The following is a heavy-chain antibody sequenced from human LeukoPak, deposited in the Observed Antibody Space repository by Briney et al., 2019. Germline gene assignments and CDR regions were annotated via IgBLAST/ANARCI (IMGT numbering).Heavy chain of an antibody. CDR2: ISAYNGNT. CDR1: GYTFTSYA. D-gene: IGHD2-21*02. CDR3: ARATVVTALSEHDY. V-gene: IGHV1-18*01. J-gene: IGHJ4*02. Sequence: GASVKVSCKASGYTFTSYAMHWVRQAPGQGLEWMGWISAYNGNTNYAQKLQGRVTMTTDTSTSTAYMELRSLRSDDTAVYYCARATVVTALSEHDYWGQGTLVTVSS.